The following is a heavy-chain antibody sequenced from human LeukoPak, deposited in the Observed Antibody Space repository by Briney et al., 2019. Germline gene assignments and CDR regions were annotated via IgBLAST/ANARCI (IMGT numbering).Heavy chain of an antibody. CDR1: GFTFSSYA. D-gene: IGHD3-10*01. CDR2: ISYDGSNK. CDR3: AKVGLLWFGEPPSY. J-gene: IGHJ4*02. V-gene: IGHV3-30-3*01. Sequence: GGSLRLSCAASGFTFSSYAMHWVRQAPGKGLEWVAVISYDGSNKYYADSVKGRFTISRDNAKNSLYLQMNSLRAEDTAVYYCAKVGLLWFGEPPSYWGQGTLVTVSS.